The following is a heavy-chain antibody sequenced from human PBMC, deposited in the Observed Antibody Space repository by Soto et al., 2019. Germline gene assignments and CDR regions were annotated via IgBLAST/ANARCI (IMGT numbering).Heavy chain of an antibody. D-gene: IGHD6-13*01. J-gene: IGHJ4*02. CDR3: ARVGTWGSSWYYGGFDY. Sequence: QVQLVQSGAEVKKPGSSVKVSCKASGGTFSSYAISWVRQAPGQGLEWMGGIIPIFGTANYAQKFQGRVTITADESTGTAYMELSSLRSEDTAVYYCARVGTWGSSWYYGGFDYWGQGTLVTVSS. V-gene: IGHV1-69*12. CDR1: GGTFSSYA. CDR2: IIPIFGTA.